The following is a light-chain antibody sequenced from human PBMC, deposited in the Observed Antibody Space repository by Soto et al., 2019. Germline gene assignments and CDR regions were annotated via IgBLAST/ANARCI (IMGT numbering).Light chain of an antibody. CDR1: TGHSSYA. J-gene: IGLJ2*01. CDR3: QTWGTGVVV. CDR2: IDSDGSH. Sequence: QPVLTQSPSASASLGASVKLTCTLSTGHSSYAIAWHQLQPEKGPRYLMKIDSDGSHSKGDGVPDRFSGSSSGAERYLTISSLQSEDEAVYYCQTWGTGVVVFGGGTKLTVL. V-gene: IGLV4-69*01.